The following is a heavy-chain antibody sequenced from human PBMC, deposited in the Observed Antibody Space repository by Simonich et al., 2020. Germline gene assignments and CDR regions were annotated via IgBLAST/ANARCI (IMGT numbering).Heavy chain of an antibody. J-gene: IGHJ2*01. D-gene: IGHD7-27*01. CDR2: DNRDGSST. CDR3: AREAGDLWYFDL. Sequence: EVQLVESGGGLVQPGGSLRLSCAASGFTFSSYWMDWVRQAPGKGLGWDSRDNRDGSSTSYADSVKGRFTISRDNAKNTLYLQMNSLRAEDTAVYYCAREAGDLWYFDLWGRGTLVTVSS. CDR1: GFTFSSYW. V-gene: IGHV3-74*01.